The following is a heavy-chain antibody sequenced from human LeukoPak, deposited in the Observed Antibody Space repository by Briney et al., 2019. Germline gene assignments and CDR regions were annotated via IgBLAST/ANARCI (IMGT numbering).Heavy chain of an antibody. CDR3: ARTTYCSSTSCYTNPKYNWFDP. Sequence: ASVTVSCKASGYTFTSYGSSWVRQAPGQGLEWMGWISAYNGNTNYAQKLQGRVTMTTDTSTSTAYMELKSLRSDDTAVYYCARTTYCSSTSCYTNPKYNWFDPWGQGTLVTVSS. J-gene: IGHJ5*02. V-gene: IGHV1-18*01. CDR1: GYTFTSYG. CDR2: ISAYNGNT. D-gene: IGHD2-2*02.